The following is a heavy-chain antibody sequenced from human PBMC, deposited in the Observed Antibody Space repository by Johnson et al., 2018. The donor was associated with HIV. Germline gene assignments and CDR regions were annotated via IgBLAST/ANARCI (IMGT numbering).Heavy chain of an antibody. CDR2: IRYDGKDK. V-gene: IGHV3-30*02. CDR1: GFTFSTYG. Sequence: QVQLVESGGGVVQPGGSLRLSCAASGFTFSTYGIHWVRQAPGKGLEWVSFIRYDGKDKYYADFVKGRFTLSRDNSKKTLSLQMNSLRPEDTAMYYCAKSSSATYYGDAFDMWGQGTIVTVSS. D-gene: IGHD3-10*01. J-gene: IGHJ3*02. CDR3: AKSSSATYYGDAFDM.